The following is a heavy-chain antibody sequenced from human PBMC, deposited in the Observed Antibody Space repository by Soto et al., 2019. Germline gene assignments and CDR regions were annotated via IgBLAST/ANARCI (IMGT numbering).Heavy chain of an antibody. CDR2: IYPGDSDT. CDR1: GYSFTSYW. V-gene: IGHV5-51*01. CDR3: ARQREVVVVPYGMDV. J-gene: IGHJ6*02. Sequence: XESLRISCKGSGYSFTSYWIGLVRQMRGKGLEWMGIIYPGDSDTRYSPSFQGQVTISADKSISTAYLQWSSLKASDTAMYYCARQREVVVVPYGMDVWGQGTTVTVSS. D-gene: IGHD2-15*01.